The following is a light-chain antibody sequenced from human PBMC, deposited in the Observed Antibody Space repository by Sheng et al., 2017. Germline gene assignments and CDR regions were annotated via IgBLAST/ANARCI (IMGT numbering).Light chain of an antibody. CDR3: QSWASTSVM. CDR1: MLEHKY. J-gene: IGLJ3*02. Sequence: SYELTQPPSMSVFPGQTATITCSSKMLEHKYVSWYQQRPGQSPILVIYENIQRPSGIPQRFSGSIFGNTATLTIRGTQALDEADYYCQSWASTSVMFGGGTKLTVL. CDR2: ENI. V-gene: IGLV3-1*01.